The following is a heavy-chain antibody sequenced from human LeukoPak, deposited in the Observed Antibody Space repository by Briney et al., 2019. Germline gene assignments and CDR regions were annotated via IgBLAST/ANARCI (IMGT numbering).Heavy chain of an antibody. CDR1: GFTFSDSW. D-gene: IGHD3-10*01. V-gene: IGHV3-74*01. CDR3: ARGGYSGSYYRFS. CDR2: TSKDGSDT. J-gene: IGHJ4*01. Sequence: GGSLRLSCAVSGFTFSDSWMHWVRQAPGKGPEWLSRTSKDGSDTVYADSASGRLTASRDNAKNTVYLELTNLRPDDTALYYCARGGYSGSYYRFSWGPATLVTVAS.